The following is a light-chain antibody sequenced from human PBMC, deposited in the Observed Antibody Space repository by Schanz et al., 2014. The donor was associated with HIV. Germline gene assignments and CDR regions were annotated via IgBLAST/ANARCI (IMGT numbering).Light chain of an antibody. J-gene: IGLJ2*01. V-gene: IGLV2-23*02. Sequence: QSALTQPASVSGSPGQSITISCTGTSSDVGGHNLVSWYQQHPGKVPQLLIFEVTKRPSGVSYRFSGSKSDNAASLTISGLQPEDEADYYCSSYAGSRTVAFGGGTKLTVL. CDR3: SSYAGSRTVA. CDR1: SSDVGGHNL. CDR2: EVT.